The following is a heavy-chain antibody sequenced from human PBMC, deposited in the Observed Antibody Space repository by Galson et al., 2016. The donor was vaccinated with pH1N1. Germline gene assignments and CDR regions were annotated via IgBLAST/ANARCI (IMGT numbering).Heavy chain of an antibody. V-gene: IGHV4-31*03. D-gene: IGHD6-13*01. J-gene: IGHJ4*02. CDR1: GGSISNGGYY. CDR3: ARSSSSRETEYYFDY. CDR2: IYYSGST. Sequence: TLSLTCTVSGGSISNGGYYWSWIRQHPGKGLEWIGYIYYSGSTYYNPSLESRVTLSVDTSNNQFSLKLSSVTAADTAVYYCARSSSSRETEYYFDYWGQGTLVTVSS.